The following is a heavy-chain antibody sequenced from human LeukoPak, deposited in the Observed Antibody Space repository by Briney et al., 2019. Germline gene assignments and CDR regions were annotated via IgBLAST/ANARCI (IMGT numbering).Heavy chain of an antibody. CDR3: IRDLGGRSGH. CDR1: GFSFSGHW. J-gene: IGHJ4*02. Sequence: PGGSLRLSCTASGFSFSGHWMHWARQLPGKGLVWVSRISPTGSTTSYADSVKGRFTISRDNAKDTLYLQMNSLTAEDTAVYYCIRDLGGRSGHWGQGTLVTVSS. CDR2: ISPTGSTT. D-gene: IGHD1-26*01. V-gene: IGHV3-74*01.